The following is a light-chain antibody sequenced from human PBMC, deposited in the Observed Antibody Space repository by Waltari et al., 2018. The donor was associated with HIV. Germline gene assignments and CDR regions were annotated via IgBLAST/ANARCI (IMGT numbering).Light chain of an antibody. CDR3: CSYAGSVV. CDR2: EVT. J-gene: IGLJ2*01. CDR1: SSDVGGYSV. Sequence: QSALTQPASVSGSPGQSITIPCTGTSSDVGGYSVVSWYQQHPGRAPKLMIYEVTKRPSGVSHRFSGSKSGNTASLTISGLQAEDEADYYCCSYAGSVVFGGGTKLTVL. V-gene: IGLV2-23*02.